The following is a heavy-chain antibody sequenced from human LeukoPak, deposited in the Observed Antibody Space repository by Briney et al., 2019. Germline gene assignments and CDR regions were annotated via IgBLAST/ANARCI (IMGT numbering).Heavy chain of an antibody. CDR3: ARVLSSGWYGIDY. Sequence: PGGSLRLSCAASGFTFSSYEMNWVRQATGKGLEWVSYISSSGSNTYYADSEKGRFTISRDNAKNSLYLQMNSLRAEDTAVYYCARVLSSGWYGIDYWGQGTLVTVSS. V-gene: IGHV3-48*03. J-gene: IGHJ4*02. D-gene: IGHD6-19*01. CDR2: ISSSGSNT. CDR1: GFTFSSYE.